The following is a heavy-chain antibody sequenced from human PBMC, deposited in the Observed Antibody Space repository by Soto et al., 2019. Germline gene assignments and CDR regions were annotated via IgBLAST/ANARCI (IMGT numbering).Heavy chain of an antibody. Sequence: QVQLVQSGAEMKKPGSSVKVSCKASGGTFSNCNINWVRQAPGQGLEWMGRIIPILGITTYAQKFQGRVTITADKSTNTAYMELSSLRSEDTAVYYCARGVGAGSSSVRPYYYYMDVWGKGTTVTVSS. D-gene: IGHD6-6*01. CDR2: IIPILGIT. J-gene: IGHJ6*03. CDR1: GGTFSNCN. V-gene: IGHV1-69*02. CDR3: ARGVGAGSSSVRPYYYYMDV.